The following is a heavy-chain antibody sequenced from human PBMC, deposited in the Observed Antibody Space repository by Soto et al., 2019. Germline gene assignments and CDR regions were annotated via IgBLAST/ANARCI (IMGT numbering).Heavy chain of an antibody. J-gene: IGHJ5*02. CDR1: GGSISGGSSY. V-gene: IGHV4-39*01. Sequence: SETLSLACSVSGGSISGGSSYWGWIRQPPGKGREWIGDMYETGSTYYNPSLKSRVTIYVDTSMEQFSLRLNSVTAADTATYYCVRLTSRISAASHGRSNWLVHWSPGILDPVSS. CDR2: MYETGST. CDR3: VRLTSRISAASHGRSNWLVH. D-gene: IGHD2-15*01.